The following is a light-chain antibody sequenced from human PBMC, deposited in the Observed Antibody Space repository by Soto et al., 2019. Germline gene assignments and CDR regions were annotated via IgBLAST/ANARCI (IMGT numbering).Light chain of an antibody. CDR3: QQYYDVPQI. Sequence: DIVMTQSPDSLAVSLGERATINCKSSQSILYSPNNKNYLAWYQQKPGQPPKLLIYWASTRESGVPDRFSCSGSETDFSLTISRLQAGAGAVYYWQQYYDVPQIFGQGAKVEVK. J-gene: IGKJ1*01. CDR1: QSILYSPNNKNY. V-gene: IGKV4-1*01. CDR2: WAS.